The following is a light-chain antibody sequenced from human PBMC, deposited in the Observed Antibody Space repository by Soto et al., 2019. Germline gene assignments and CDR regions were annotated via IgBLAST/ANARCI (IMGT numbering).Light chain of an antibody. J-gene: IGKJ5*01. Sequence: EIVMTQSPATLSVSPGERATLSCRASQSVSDHLAWYKQTSGQAPRLPIYGASIRATGIPARFSGSGSGADFTLTISSLEPEDFAVYYCQQRSNSITFGQGTRLEIK. CDR2: GAS. V-gene: IGKV3-11*01. CDR3: QQRSNSIT. CDR1: QSVSDH.